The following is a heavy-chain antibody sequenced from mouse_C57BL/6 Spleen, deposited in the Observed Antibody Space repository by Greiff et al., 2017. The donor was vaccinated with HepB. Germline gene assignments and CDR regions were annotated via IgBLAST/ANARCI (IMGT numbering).Heavy chain of an antibody. CDR2: ISYDGSN. V-gene: IGHV3-6*01. J-gene: IGHJ4*01. CDR1: GYSITSGYY. Sequence: EVQLQESGPGLVKPSQSLSLTCSVTGYSITSGYYWNWIRQFPGNKLEWMGYISYDGSNNYNTSLKNRISITRDTSTNQFFLKLNSVTTEDTATYYCARESTVVGRGHYMDYWGQGTSVTVAS. D-gene: IGHD1-1*01. CDR3: ARESTVVGRGHYMDY.